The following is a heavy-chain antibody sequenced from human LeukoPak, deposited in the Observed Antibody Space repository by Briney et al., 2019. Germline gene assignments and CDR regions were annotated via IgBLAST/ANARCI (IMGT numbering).Heavy chain of an antibody. J-gene: IGHJ4*02. D-gene: IGHD2-21*02. CDR1: GFTFSSYA. CDR2: ISYDGSNK. V-gene: IGHV3-30-3*01. Sequence: PGGSLRLSCAASGFTFSSYAMHWVRQAPGKGLEWVVVISYDGSNKYYADSVKGRFTISRDNSKNTLYLQMNSLRAEDTAVYYCARDLTYCGGDCYWGQGTLVTVSS. CDR3: ARDLTYCGGDCY.